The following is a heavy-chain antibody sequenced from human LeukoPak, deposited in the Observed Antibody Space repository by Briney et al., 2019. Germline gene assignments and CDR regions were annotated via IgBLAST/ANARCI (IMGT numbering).Heavy chain of an antibody. J-gene: IGHJ4*02. V-gene: IGHV3-30-3*01. D-gene: IGHD2-2*01. CDR2: ISYDGSNK. CDR3: ATDDIVVVPAAPV. Sequence: GGSLRLSCAASGFTFSSYAMHWVRQAPGKGLEWVAVISYDGSNKYYAVSVKGRFTISRDNSKNTLYLQMNSLRAEDTAVYYCATDDIVVVPAAPVWGQGTLVTVSS. CDR1: GFTFSSYA.